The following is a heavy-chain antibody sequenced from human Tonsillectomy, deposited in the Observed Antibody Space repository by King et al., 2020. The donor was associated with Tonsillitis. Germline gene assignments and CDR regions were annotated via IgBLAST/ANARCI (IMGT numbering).Heavy chain of an antibody. CDR3: ARDGGGGYCGGGSGSPDTSHYYVRDV. J-gene: IGHJ6*02. D-gene: IGHD2-15*01. V-gene: IGHV3-33*05. CDR1: EFTFRSYG. Sequence: VQLVESGGGVVQPGRSLRLSCAASEFTFRSYGMHWVRQAPGKGLQWVAVISYDGNNKYYVDSVKGRFTISRDNSKNTLYLQMNSLRAEDTAVYYCARDGGGGYCGGGSGSPDTSHYYVRDVWGQGPTAPVSS. CDR2: ISYDGNNK.